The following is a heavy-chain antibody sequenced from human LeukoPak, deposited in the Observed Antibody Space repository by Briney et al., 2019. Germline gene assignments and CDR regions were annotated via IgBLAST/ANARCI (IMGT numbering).Heavy chain of an antibody. CDR1: GGSISSYY. Sequence: PSETLSLTCTVSGGSISSYYWSWIRQPPGKGLEWIGYIYYSGSTNYSPSLKGRVTISVDTSKNQFSLKLSSVTAAGTAVYYCARDRTDYYGMDVWGQGTTVTVSS. V-gene: IGHV4-59*01. CDR2: IYYSGST. J-gene: IGHJ6*02. CDR3: ARDRTDYYGMDV.